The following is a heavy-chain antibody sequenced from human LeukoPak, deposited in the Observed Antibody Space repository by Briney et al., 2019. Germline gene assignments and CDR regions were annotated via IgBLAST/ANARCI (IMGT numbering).Heavy chain of an antibody. D-gene: IGHD3-22*01. V-gene: IGHV3-73*01. CDR1: GFPFSGSA. J-gene: IGHJ4*02. Sequence: GGSLRLSCAASGFPFSGSAVHWVRQASGKGLEWVGRIRSKAHNYATGYAASVQGRFTISRDDSKNMAYLQMNSLRAEDTAVYYCARDRATNYYDSSGYYPPGDYWGQGTLVTVSS. CDR3: ARDRATNYYDSSGYYPPGDY. CDR2: IRSKAHNYAT.